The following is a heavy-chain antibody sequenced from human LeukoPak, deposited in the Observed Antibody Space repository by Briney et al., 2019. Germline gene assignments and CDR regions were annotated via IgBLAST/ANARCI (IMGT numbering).Heavy chain of an antibody. Sequence: ASVKVSCKASGYTFTSYDINWVRQATGQGLEWMGWMNPNSGNTGYAQKFQGRVTMTRNTSISTAYMELSSLRSEDTAVYYCARDRPKYYYGSESKKDNWFDPWGQGTLVTVSS. V-gene: IGHV1-8*01. J-gene: IGHJ5*02. D-gene: IGHD3-10*01. CDR2: MNPNSGNT. CDR3: ARDRPKYYYGSESKKDNWFDP. CDR1: GYTFTSYD.